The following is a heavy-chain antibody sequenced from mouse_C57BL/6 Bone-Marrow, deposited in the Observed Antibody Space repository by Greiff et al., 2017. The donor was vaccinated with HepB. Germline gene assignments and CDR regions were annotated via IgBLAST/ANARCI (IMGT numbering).Heavy chain of an antibody. CDR3: ARSGNYYGSSLFAY. Sequence: VQLQQSGPELVKPGASVKISCKASGYAFSSSWMNWVKQRPGKGLEWIGRIYPGDGDTNYNGKFKGKATLTADKSSSTAYMQLSSLPSEDSAVYFCARSGNYYGSSLFAYWGQGTLVTVSA. CDR2: IYPGDGDT. V-gene: IGHV1-82*01. CDR1: GYAFSSSW. J-gene: IGHJ3*01. D-gene: IGHD1-1*01.